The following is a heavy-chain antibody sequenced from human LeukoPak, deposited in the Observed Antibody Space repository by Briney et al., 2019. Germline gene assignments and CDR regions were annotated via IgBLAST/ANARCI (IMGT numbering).Heavy chain of an antibody. CDR1: GFTFSIYA. D-gene: IGHD3-16*01. CDR3: ARVRFGGLGYLDY. Sequence: PGGSLRLSCAASGFTFSIYAMHWVRQAPGKGLEGVAVISYDGSNKYYADSVKGRFTISRDNSKNSLYLQMNSLRAEDTAVYYCARVRFGGLGYLDYWGQGTLVTVSS. J-gene: IGHJ4*02. V-gene: IGHV3-30*04. CDR2: ISYDGSNK.